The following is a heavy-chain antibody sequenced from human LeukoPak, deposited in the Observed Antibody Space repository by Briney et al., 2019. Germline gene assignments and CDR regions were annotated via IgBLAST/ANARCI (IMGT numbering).Heavy chain of an antibody. V-gene: IGHV4-4*02. J-gene: IGHJ4*02. Sequence: SGTLSLTCAVSGGSISSSNWWSWVRQPPGKGLEWVGEIYHSGSTNYNPSLKSRVTMLVHKFNNQFPLELRPVNAADTAVDLCARSYGSLWYWGQGTLVPVP. CDR1: GGSISSSNW. D-gene: IGHD3-10*01. CDR3: ARSYGSLWY. CDR2: IYHSGST.